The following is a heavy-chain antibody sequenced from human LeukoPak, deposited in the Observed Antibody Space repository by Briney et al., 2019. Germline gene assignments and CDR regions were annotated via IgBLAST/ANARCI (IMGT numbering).Heavy chain of an antibody. V-gene: IGHV3-21*05. D-gene: IGHD3-22*01. J-gene: IGHJ4*02. CDR1: GFTFSLYA. CDR3: ARGASDSSGYFDY. CDR2: INSGSSDI. Sequence: PGGSLRLSCAASGFTFSLYAMNWVRQAPGKGLEWISYINSGSSDIHYTQSVRGRFIISRDNAKNTLYLQMNSLRAEDTAVYYCARGASDSSGYFDYWGQGTLVTVSS.